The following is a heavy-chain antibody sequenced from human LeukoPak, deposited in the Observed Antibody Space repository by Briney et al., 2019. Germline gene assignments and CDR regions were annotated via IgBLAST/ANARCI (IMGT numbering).Heavy chain of an antibody. CDR2: INHSGSA. CDR1: GGSFSGYY. D-gene: IGHD6-6*01. J-gene: IGHJ4*02. CDR3: ARGPSPRGSSSSENFGY. V-gene: IGHV4-34*01. Sequence: SETLSLTCAVYGGSFSGYYWSWIRQPPGKGLEWIGEINHSGSANYNPSLKSRVTISVDTSKNQFSLKLSSVTAADTAVYYCARGPSPRGSSSSENFGYWGQGTLVTVSS.